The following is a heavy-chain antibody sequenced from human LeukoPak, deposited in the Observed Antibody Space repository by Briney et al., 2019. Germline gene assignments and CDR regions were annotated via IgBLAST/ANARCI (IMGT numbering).Heavy chain of an antibody. CDR2: ISSNGGST. CDR3: AGDKWAVAGIGTLFDP. CDR1: GFTFSSYA. J-gene: IGHJ5*02. Sequence: GGSLRLSCAASGFTFSSYAMHWVRQAPGKGLEYVSAISSNGGSTYYANSVKGRFTISRDNSKNTLYLQMGSLRAEDMAVYYCAGDKWAVAGIGTLFDPWGQGTLVTVSS. D-gene: IGHD6-13*01. V-gene: IGHV3-64*01.